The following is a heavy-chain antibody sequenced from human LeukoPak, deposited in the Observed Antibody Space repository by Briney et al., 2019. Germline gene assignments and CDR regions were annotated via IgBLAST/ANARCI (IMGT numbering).Heavy chain of an antibody. CDR3: AHTTTREGLLWFGELLDNAFDI. D-gene: IGHD3-10*01. CDR1: VFSISTSGVG. Sequence: ESGPTLVKPTQTLTLTFTFSVFSISTSGVGVGWIRQPPGKALERLPLLYWAHDKRYSPSLKSRHTITKYTSKNQVVLTMTNMDPVDTATYYCAHTTTREGLLWFGELLDNAFDIWGQGKMVTVSS. CDR2: LYWAHDK. J-gene: IGHJ3*02. V-gene: IGHV2-5*02.